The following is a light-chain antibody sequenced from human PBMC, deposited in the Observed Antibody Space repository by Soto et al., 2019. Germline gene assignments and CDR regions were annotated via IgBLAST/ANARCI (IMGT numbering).Light chain of an antibody. CDR1: QSVSSSY. V-gene: IGKV3-20*01. Sequence: EIVLTQSPGTLSLSPGERATLSCRASQSVSSSYLAWYQQKPGQAPRLLIYGASSRATGSPDRFSGSRSGTDFTLTISRLEPEDVAVYYCQEDGSSPPYTFGQGTKLEIK. CDR3: QEDGSSPPYT. CDR2: GAS. J-gene: IGKJ2*01.